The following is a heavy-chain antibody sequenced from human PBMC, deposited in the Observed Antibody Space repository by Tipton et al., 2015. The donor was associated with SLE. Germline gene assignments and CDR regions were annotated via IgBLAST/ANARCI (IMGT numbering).Heavy chain of an antibody. CDR3: ARLVVVVAATGHFDY. CDR2: IYTSGST. V-gene: IGHV4-61*02. Sequence: TLSLTCTVSGGSIGSGSYYWSWIRQPAGKGLEWIGRIYTSGSTNYNPSLKSRVTMSVDTSKRQFSLKLSSGTAADTAVYYCARLVVVVAATGHFDYWGQGALVTVSS. J-gene: IGHJ4*02. D-gene: IGHD2-15*01. CDR1: GGSIGSGSYY.